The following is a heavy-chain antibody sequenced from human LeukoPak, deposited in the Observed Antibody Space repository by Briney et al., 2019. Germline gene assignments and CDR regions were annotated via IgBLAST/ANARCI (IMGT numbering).Heavy chain of an antibody. CDR3: AKDRYGSGSYYVDY. V-gene: IGHV3-30*18. J-gene: IGHJ4*02. Sequence: GGSLRLSCAASGFTFSSYGMHWVRQAPGKGLEWVAVISYDGSNKYYADSVKGRFTISRDNSKNTLYLQMNSLRAEDTAVYYCAKDRYGSGSYYVDYWGQGTLVTVSS. CDR2: ISYDGSNK. D-gene: IGHD3-10*01. CDR1: GFTFSSYG.